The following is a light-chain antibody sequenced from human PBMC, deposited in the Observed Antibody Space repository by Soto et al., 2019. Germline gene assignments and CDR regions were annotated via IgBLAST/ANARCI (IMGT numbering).Light chain of an antibody. V-gene: IGKV1-27*01. CDR2: AAS. J-gene: IGKJ2*01. CDR1: QGISIY. Sequence: DIQMTQSPSSLSASVGDRVTITCRASQGISIYLAWYQQKPGKVPKLLIYAASTLQSGVPSRFSGSGSGTDFTLTISSLQPEDVATYYCQKYNSAPHTVGQGTKLEIK. CDR3: QKYNSAPHT.